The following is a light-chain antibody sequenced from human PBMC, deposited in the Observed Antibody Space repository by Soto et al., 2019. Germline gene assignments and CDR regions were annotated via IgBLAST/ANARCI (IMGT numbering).Light chain of an antibody. J-gene: IGKJ1*01. CDR3: HHYVRSWT. CDR1: QSVSSTY. V-gene: IGKV3-20*01. Sequence: EIELTHSTCALSRSPGERTTLCSGASQSVSSTYVAWYQQKSGQAPRLLIYGASSRATGIPDRFSGSGSGTEFTPTIRRLEPEEFAVYNCHHYVRSWTFGKGTKVDIK. CDR2: GAS.